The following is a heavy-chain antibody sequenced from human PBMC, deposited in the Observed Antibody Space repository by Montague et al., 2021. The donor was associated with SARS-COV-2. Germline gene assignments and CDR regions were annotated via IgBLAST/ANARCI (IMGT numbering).Heavy chain of an antibody. J-gene: IGHJ4*02. CDR3: ASSYDSTGHVGY. V-gene: IGHV4-34*01. D-gene: IGHD3-22*01. CDR1: GGSFSGYY. Sequence: SETLSLTCAVYGGSFSGYYWSWIRQPPGKGLEWIGEINHSGSTKYNPSLKSRVTISVDTSKNQFSLKLSSVTAADTAVYYCASSYDSTGHVGYWGQGTLVTVSS. CDR2: INHSGST.